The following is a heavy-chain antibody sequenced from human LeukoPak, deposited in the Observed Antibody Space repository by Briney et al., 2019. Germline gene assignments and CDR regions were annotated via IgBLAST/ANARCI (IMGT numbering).Heavy chain of an antibody. CDR3: ARLAMRDGYSIIFDY. Sequence: SGTLSLTCTVSGGSISSSSYYWGWIRQPPGKGLEWIGSIYYSGSTYYNPSLKSRVTISVDTSKNQFSLKLSSVTAADTAVYYCARLAMRDGYSIIFDYWGQGTLVTVSS. D-gene: IGHD5-24*01. J-gene: IGHJ4*02. V-gene: IGHV4-39*01. CDR1: GGSISSSSYY. CDR2: IYYSGST.